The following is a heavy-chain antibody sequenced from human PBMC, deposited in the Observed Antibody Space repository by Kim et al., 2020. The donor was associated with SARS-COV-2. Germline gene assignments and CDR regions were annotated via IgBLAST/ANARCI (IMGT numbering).Heavy chain of an antibody. CDR2: IWYDGSNK. J-gene: IGHJ4*02. Sequence: GGSLRLSCAASGFTFSSYGMHWVRQAPGKGLEWVAVIWYDGSNKYYADSVKSRFTISRDNSKNTLYLQMNSLRAEDTAVYYCARDVLGYSYGFDYWGQGTLVTVSS. V-gene: IGHV3-33*01. D-gene: IGHD5-18*01. CDR1: GFTFSSYG. CDR3: ARDVLGYSYGFDY.